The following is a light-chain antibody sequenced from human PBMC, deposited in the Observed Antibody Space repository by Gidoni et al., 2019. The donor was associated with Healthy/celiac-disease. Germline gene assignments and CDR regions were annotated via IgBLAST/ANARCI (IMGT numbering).Light chain of an antibody. CDR2: AAS. CDR1: QGISSW. Sequence: IQMTQSPSSVSSSVGDLVTITCRASQGISSWLAGYQQKPGKAPKLLIYAASSLQSGVPSSFSGSGSGTDFNLTISSLQPEDLATYYCQQAKSFPPGITFXPXTKVDIK. J-gene: IGKJ3*01. V-gene: IGKV1-12*01. CDR3: QQAKSFPPGIT.